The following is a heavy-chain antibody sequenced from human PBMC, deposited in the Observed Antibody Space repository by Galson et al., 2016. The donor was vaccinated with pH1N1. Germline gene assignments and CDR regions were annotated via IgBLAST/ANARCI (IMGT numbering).Heavy chain of an antibody. J-gene: IGHJ4*02. CDR1: GFIFSDYW. D-gene: IGHD1-26*01. CDR3: ATEDYYTSLY. CDR2: INQDGSRK. Sequence: SLRLSCAASGFIFSDYWMSWVRQAPGKGLEWVAKINQDGSRKYYVDSMKGRRTISRDNAENSLSLQMNSLRVDDTALYYCATEDYYTSLYWGQGILVTVSS. V-gene: IGHV3-7*01.